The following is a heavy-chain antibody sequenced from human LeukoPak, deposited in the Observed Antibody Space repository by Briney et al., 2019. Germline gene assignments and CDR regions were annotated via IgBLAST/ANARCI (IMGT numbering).Heavy chain of an antibody. CDR3: AKDTLRYSYGPPDFDY. D-gene: IGHD5-18*01. V-gene: IGHV3-9*01. Sequence: PPGGSLRLSCAASGFTFDDYGMYWVRHAPGKGLEWVSGISWNSGSIGYADSVKGRFTISRDNAKNSLYLQMNSLRAEDTALYYCAKDTLRYSYGPPDFDYWGQGTLVTVSS. CDR2: ISWNSGSI. J-gene: IGHJ4*02. CDR1: GFTFDDYG.